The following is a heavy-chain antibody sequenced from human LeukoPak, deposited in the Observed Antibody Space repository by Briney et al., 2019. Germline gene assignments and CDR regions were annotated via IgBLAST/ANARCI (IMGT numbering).Heavy chain of an antibody. Sequence: GGSLRLSCAASGFTFSSYWMSWVRQAPGKGLEWVANIKQDGSEKYYMDSVKGRFTISRDNAKNSLYLQMNSLRAEDTAVYYCASGDLGYCSGGSCFDIWGQGTMVTVSS. J-gene: IGHJ3*02. CDR2: IKQDGSEK. D-gene: IGHD2-15*01. CDR3: ASGDLGYCSGGSCFDI. V-gene: IGHV3-7*01. CDR1: GFTFSSYW.